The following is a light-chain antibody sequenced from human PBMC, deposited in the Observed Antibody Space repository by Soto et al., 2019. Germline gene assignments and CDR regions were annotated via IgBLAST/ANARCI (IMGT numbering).Light chain of an antibody. CDR2: DAS. Sequence: ETVLTQSPATLSLSPGERATLSCRASQSVDIYLAWYQQKPGQPPRLLIYDASNRATGVPSRFCGSGSGTDFTLTISSLDPEDFAVYYCQQRRNWPPITFGQGTRLEIK. V-gene: IGKV3-11*01. CDR1: QSVDIY. J-gene: IGKJ5*01. CDR3: QQRRNWPPIT.